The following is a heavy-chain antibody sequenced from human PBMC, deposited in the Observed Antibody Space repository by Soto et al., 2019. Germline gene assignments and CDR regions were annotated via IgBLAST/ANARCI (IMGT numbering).Heavy chain of an antibody. CDR1: GYTFTDYG. Sequence: ASVKVSCKASGYTFTDYGFVWVRQAPGQGLEYMGWISTYNENSNYAQKFQGRVSMTTDTSTTTAYMELRSLRSDDTAVYYCARVVPGAEAWFGPWGQGTLVTVSS. CDR3: ARVVPGAEAWFGP. J-gene: IGHJ5*02. CDR2: ISTYNENS. V-gene: IGHV1-18*04. D-gene: IGHD2-2*01.